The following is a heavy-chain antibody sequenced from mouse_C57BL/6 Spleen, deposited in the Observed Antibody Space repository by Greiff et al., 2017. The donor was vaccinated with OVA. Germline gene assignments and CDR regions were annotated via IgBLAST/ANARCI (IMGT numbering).Heavy chain of an antibody. CDR3: AREMDGMDY. J-gene: IGHJ4*01. CDR2: ISYDGSN. Sequence: ESGPGLVKPSQSLSLTCSVTGYSITSGYYWNWIRQFPGNKLEWMGYISYDGSNNYNPSLKNRISITRDTSKNQFFLKLNSVTTEDTATYYCAREMDGMDYWGQGTSVTVSS. CDR1: GYSITSGYY. V-gene: IGHV3-6*01. D-gene: IGHD2-3*01.